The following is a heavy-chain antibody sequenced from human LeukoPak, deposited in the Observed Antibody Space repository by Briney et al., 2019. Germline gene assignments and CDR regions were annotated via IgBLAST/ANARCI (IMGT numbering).Heavy chain of an antibody. Sequence: SETLSLTCTVSGGSISSSSYYWGWTRQPPGKGLEWVGYIHYSGSTNYNPSLKSRVTISQDTSNSQFSLTLSSVTAADTAVYYCARPSYGDVVVDGLQHWGQGTLVTVSS. V-gene: IGHV4-61*05. CDR2: IHYSGST. J-gene: IGHJ1*01. D-gene: IGHD2-21*01. CDR1: GGSISSSSYY. CDR3: ARPSYGDVVVDGLQH.